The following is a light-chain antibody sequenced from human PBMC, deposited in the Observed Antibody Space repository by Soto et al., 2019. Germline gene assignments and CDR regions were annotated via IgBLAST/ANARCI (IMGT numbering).Light chain of an antibody. CDR2: KAS. Sequence: DIQMTQSPSTLSASVGDRVTITCRASQSISSWLAWYQQKPGKAPKLLIYKASSLESGVPSRFSGSGSGTEFTLTISSLQPDDFATYYCQQYYFYFSPTFGGGTKVDIK. CDR3: QQYYFYFSPT. CDR1: QSISSW. V-gene: IGKV1-5*03. J-gene: IGKJ4*01.